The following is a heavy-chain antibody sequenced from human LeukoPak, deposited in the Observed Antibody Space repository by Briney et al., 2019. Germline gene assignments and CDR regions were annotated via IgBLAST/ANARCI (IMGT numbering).Heavy chain of an antibody. Sequence: GGSLRLSWAASGXTFSSYRLTWVRQAPGKGLEWVSSLSSSSDYIYYADSVKGRFTISRDNAKNSLYLQMNSLTVADTAVYYCAREGNCAGTTCHFDFWGQGTLVTVSS. CDR2: LSSSSDYI. CDR3: AREGNCAGTTCHFDF. D-gene: IGHD2-2*01. J-gene: IGHJ4*02. CDR1: GXTFSSYR. V-gene: IGHV3-21*01.